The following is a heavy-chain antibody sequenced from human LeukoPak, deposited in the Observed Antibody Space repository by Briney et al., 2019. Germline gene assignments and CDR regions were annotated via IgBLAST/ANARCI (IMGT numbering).Heavy chain of an antibody. J-gene: IGHJ4*02. Sequence: PGRSLILSCAASGFTFSTYGMHWVRQAPGKGLEWVADISYDGSNKYYADSVKGRFTISRDNSKNTLYLQMNSLRAEDTAVYYCAKDQGYEEAMTRGYFDYWGQGTLVTVSS. CDR2: ISYDGSNK. V-gene: IGHV3-30*18. D-gene: IGHD2-2*01. CDR3: AKDQGYEEAMTRGYFDY. CDR1: GFTFSTYG.